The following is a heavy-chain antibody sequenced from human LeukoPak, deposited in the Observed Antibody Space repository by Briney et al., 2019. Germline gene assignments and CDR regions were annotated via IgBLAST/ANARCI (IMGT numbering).Heavy chain of an antibody. CDR3: ARGLFGSGWQEIDY. V-gene: IGHV1-2*02. CDR1: GYTFTGYY. Sequence: GASVKVSCKASGYTFTGYYMHWVRQAPGQGLEWMGWINPNSGGTNYAQKFQGRVAMTGDTSITTAYMELSRLRPDDTAVYYCARGLFGSGWQEIDYWGQGTLVTVSS. CDR2: INPNSGGT. J-gene: IGHJ4*02. D-gene: IGHD6-19*01.